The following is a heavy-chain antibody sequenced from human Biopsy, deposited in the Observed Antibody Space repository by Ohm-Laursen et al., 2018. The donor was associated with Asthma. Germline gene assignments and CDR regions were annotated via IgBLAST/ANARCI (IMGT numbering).Heavy chain of an antibody. J-gene: IGHJ6*02. CDR2: ISSGGGSR. Sequence: SLRLSCTASGFRFSDYGMNWVRQAPGKGLEWVASISSGGGSRDYADSMEGRFTISRDNYNMVFLHMNWLRAEDTAIYYCARIAMCTTTACGPYYIYKMDVWGQGTTVTVSS. CDR3: ARIAMCTTTACGPYYIYKMDV. V-gene: IGHV3-23*01. CDR1: GFRFSDYG. D-gene: IGHD5/OR15-5a*01.